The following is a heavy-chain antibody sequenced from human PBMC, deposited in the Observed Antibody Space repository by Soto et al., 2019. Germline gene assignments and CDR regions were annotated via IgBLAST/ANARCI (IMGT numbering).Heavy chain of an antibody. J-gene: IGHJ3*02. V-gene: IGHV3-30-3*01. CDR1: GFTFSSYA. Sequence: GGSLRLSCAASGFTFSSYAMHWVRQAPGKGLEWVAVISYDGSNKYYADSVKGRFTISRENSKNTLYLQMNGLRAEDTAVYYCARDLGYCTNGVCREDAFDIWGQGTMVTVSS. CDR3: ARDLGYCTNGVCREDAFDI. CDR2: ISYDGSNK. D-gene: IGHD2-8*01.